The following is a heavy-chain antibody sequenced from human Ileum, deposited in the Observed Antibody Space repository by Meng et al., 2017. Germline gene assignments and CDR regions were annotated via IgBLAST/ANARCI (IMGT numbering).Heavy chain of an antibody. V-gene: IGHV4-34*01. CDR1: GGSFSGYY. Sequence: QGQPQQWGAGLLKTSETLTLTCAVYGGSFSGYYWSRIRQPPGKGLEWIGEINHSGSTNYNPSLKSRVTISVDTSKNQFSLKLSSVTAADTAVYYCSRTSYYDNSGYYPGWGQGTLVTVSS. CDR3: SRTSYYDNSGYYPG. D-gene: IGHD3-22*01. CDR2: INHSGST. J-gene: IGHJ4*02.